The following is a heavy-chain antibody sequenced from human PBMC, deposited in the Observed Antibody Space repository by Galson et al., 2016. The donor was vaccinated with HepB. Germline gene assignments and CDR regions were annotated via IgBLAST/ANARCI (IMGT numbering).Heavy chain of an antibody. J-gene: IGHJ4*02. D-gene: IGHD6-19*01. Sequence: SLRLSCAASGFTFSTYWMGWVRQAPGKGLEWVADINQDGGNKYYVDSVKGRFTISRDNAKNSLYLQMNSLRAEDTAVYFCAREPWSRLEDNRGWSGGAECWGQGTLVTGPS. CDR2: INQDGGNK. CDR1: GFTFSTYW. CDR3: AREPWSRLEDNRGWSGGAEC. V-gene: IGHV3-7*01.